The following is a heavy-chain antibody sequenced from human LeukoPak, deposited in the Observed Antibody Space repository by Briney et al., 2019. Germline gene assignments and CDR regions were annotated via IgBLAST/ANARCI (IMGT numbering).Heavy chain of an antibody. Sequence: GGSLRLSCAASGFTFSSYSMNWVRQAPGRGLEWVSSVDGGGGGTYYADSVKGRFTISRDNSKDTLYLQMNGLRAEDTAVYFCAKQSAGSAAWYSLHYDFWGQGTLVTVSS. D-gene: IGHD6-13*01. V-gene: IGHV3-23*01. J-gene: IGHJ4*02. CDR2: VDGGGGGT. CDR1: GFTFSSYS. CDR3: AKQSAGSAAWYSLHYDF.